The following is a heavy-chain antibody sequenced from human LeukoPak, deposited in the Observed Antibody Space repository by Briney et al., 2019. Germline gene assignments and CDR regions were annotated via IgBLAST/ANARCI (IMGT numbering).Heavy chain of an antibody. Sequence: PSQTLSLTCTVSGGSIRSGDYYWSWIRQPPGKGLEWIGYIYYSGNTYYNPSLKSRVTISIDTSKNQFSLKLSSVTAADTAVYYCATSSGWYDYYYGLDVWGQGTTVTV. J-gene: IGHJ6*02. CDR2: IYYSGNT. D-gene: IGHD6-19*01. CDR1: GGSIRSGDYY. V-gene: IGHV4-30-4*01. CDR3: ATSSGWYDYYYGLDV.